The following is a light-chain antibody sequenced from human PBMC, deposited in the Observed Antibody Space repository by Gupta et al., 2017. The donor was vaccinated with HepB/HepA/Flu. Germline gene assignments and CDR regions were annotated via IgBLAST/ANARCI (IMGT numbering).Light chain of an antibody. CDR3: SSYTSSSTRV. CDR2: DVS. J-gene: IGLJ3*02. CDR1: SSDVVGYNY. Sequence: QSALTQPASVFGSPGQSITIFCTGTSSDVVGYNYVSWYQQHPGKAPKLSIYDVSNRPSGVSNRFSGSKSGNTASLTISGLQAEDEADYYCSSYTSSSTRVFGGGTKLTVL. V-gene: IGLV2-14*03.